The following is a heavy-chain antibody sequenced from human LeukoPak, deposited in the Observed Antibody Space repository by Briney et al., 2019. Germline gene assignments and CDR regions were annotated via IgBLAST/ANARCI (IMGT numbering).Heavy chain of an antibody. D-gene: IGHD3-16*01. J-gene: IGHJ5*02. CDR1: GFTFSSYG. CDR3: AKGQIRGGAIFHWFDP. Sequence: GGSLRLSCAASGFTFSSYGMHWVRQAPGKGLEWVAFIRYDGSNKYYADSVKGRFTISRDNSKNTLYLQMNSLRAEDTAVYYCAKGQIRGGAIFHWFDPWGQGTLVTVSS. V-gene: IGHV3-30*02. CDR2: IRYDGSNK.